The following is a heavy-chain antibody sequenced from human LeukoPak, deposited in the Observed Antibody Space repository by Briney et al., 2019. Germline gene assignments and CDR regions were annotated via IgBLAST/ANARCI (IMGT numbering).Heavy chain of an antibody. CDR1: GHTFTSYD. V-gene: IGHV1-8*03. Sequence: ASVKVSCKASGHTFTSYDINWVRQATGQGLEWMGWMNPNSGNTGYAQKFQGRVTITRNTSISTAYMELSSLRSEDTAVYYCARVHSGSYSPLGTWGQGTLVTVSS. CDR2: MNPNSGNT. CDR3: ARVHSGSYSPLGT. D-gene: IGHD1-26*01. J-gene: IGHJ5*02.